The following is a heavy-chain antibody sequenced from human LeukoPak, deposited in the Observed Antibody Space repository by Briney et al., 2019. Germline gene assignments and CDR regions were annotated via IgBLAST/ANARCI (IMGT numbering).Heavy chain of an antibody. V-gene: IGHV4-59*01. D-gene: IGHD5-24*01. CDR3: AREGDGYNGVAFDI. J-gene: IGHJ3*02. Sequence: SETLSLTCTVSGGSISSYYWSWIRQPPGKGLEWIGYIYYSGSTNYNLSLKSRVTISVDTSKNQFSLKLSSVTAADTAVYYCAREGDGYNGVAFDIWGQGTMVTVSS. CDR1: GGSISSYY. CDR2: IYYSGST.